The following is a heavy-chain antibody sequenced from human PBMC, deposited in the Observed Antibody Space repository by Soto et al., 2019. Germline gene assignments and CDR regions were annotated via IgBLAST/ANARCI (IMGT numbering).Heavy chain of an antibody. CDR3: AKDQGDSSSWMLEY. V-gene: IGHV3-30*18. CDR1: GFTFSDYG. D-gene: IGHD6-13*01. CDR2: ISYDGSNK. Sequence: QVPLVESGGGVVQPGRSLRLSCVASGFTFSDYGMHWVRQAPGKGLEWVAVISYDGSNKYYAVSVKGRFTISRDNSKNTVYLQMNSLRAEDTAVYYCAKDQGDSSSWMLEYWGQGNLVTVSS. J-gene: IGHJ4*02.